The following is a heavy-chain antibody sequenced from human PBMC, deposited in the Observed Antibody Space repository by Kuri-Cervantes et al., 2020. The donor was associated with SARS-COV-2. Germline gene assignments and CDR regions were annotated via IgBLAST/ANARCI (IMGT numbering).Heavy chain of an antibody. CDR2: IKHDGSEK. D-gene: IGHD6-19*01. CDR3: VREDSSGWRHSGMDV. J-gene: IGHJ6*02. V-gene: IGHV3-7*01. CDR1: GFTFSNAW. Sequence: GESLKISCAASGFTFSNAWMNWVRQAPGKGLEWVANIKHDGSEKYYVDSVKGRFTISRDNAKNSLYVQMNSLRAEDTAVYYCVREDSSGWRHSGMDVWGQGTTVTVSS.